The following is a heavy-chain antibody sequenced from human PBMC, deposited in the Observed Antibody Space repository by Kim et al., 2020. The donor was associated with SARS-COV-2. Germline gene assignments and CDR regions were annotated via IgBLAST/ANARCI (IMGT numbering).Heavy chain of an antibody. CDR3: ARDLKYAFDY. V-gene: IGHV3-48*03. J-gene: IGHJ4*02. Sequence: GGSLRLSCAASGFTFSSFSMNWVRLSPGKGLEWISYISAGGNIIDYADSVEGRFTISRDDAKNSLYLQMSSLRGEDTAIYYCARDLKYAFDYWGQGTLVTVSS. D-gene: IGHD2-2*01. CDR1: GFTFSSFS. CDR2: ISAGGNII.